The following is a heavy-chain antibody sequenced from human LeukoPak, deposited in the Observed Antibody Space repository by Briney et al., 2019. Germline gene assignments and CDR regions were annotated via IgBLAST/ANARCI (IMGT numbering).Heavy chain of an antibody. J-gene: IGHJ4*02. CDR1: GYTFTSYG. CDR2: ISAYNGNT. D-gene: IGHD3-10*01. CDR3: ARGGEVLLWFGELRFDY. Sequence: ASVKVSCKASGYTFTSYGISWVRQAPGQGLEWMGWISAYNGNTNYAQKLQGRVTMTTDTYTSTAYMELRSLSSDDTAVYYCARGGEVLLWFGELRFDYWGQGTLVTVSS. V-gene: IGHV1-18*01.